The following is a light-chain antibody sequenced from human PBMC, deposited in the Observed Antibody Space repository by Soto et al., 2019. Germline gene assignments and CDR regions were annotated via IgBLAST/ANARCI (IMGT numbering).Light chain of an antibody. CDR3: QQYFSSLWT. CDR1: QSVSINY. J-gene: IGKJ1*01. V-gene: IGKV3-20*01. Sequence: EIVLTQSPGTLSLSPGERATLSCRASQSVSINYLAWDQQKPGQAPRLLIYGASSRATGIPDRFSGSGSGTDLTLTISRLEPEAFAVYYCQQYFSSLWTFGQGTKGESK. CDR2: GAS.